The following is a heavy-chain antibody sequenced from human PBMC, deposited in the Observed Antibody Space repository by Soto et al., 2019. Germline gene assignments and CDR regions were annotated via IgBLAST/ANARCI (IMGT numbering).Heavy chain of an antibody. Sequence: GSLRLSCAASGFTFSGSAMHWVRQASGKGLEWVGRIRSKGNSYATAYAASVKGRFTISRDDSKNTAYLQMNSLKTEDTAVYYCTRLLSDAFDIWGQGTMVTVSS. J-gene: IGHJ3*02. CDR3: TRLLSDAFDI. CDR1: GFTFSGSA. V-gene: IGHV3-73*01. CDR2: IRSKGNSYAT.